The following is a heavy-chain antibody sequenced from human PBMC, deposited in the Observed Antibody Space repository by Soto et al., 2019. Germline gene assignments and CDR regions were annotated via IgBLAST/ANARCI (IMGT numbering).Heavy chain of an antibody. Sequence: PWVSXGVSCFSPDVILTHHSSSGFGLPPGKGRQCVAALSHDCGNIYYRDSVSGRFTISRYNSKNTFYLQMHTLKAEDTAVYFCEKTMGKWVHNEIDFWGQGTQVTVSS. J-gene: IGHJ4*02. CDR3: EKTMGKWVHNEIDF. CDR1: DVILTHHS. D-gene: IGHD1-26*01. CDR2: LSHDCGNI. V-gene: IGHV3-23*01.